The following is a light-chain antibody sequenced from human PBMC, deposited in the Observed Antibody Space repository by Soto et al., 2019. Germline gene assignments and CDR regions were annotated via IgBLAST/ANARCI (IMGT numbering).Light chain of an antibody. J-gene: IGKJ4*01. CDR1: QSVSIN. CDR2: GAS. V-gene: IGKV3-15*01. CDR3: QQYIRWPLT. Sequence: EIVMTQSPATLSVSPGERATLSCRASQSVSINLAWYQQKPGQDPSLLIYGASTRATGTPARFSGSGSGTEFTLTISSLQSEDFAVYYCQQYIRWPLTFGGGTKVDIK.